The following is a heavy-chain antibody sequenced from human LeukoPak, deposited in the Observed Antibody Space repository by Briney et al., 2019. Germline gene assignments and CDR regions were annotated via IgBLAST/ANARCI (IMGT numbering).Heavy chain of an antibody. CDR2: MFYTGST. CDR1: GASISSGGYY. V-gene: IGHV4-31*11. D-gene: IGHD3-10*01. CDR3: VRSSAAHYYGSGSTFT. J-gene: IGHJ5*02. Sequence: SETLSLTCAVSGASISSGGYYWSWIRQHPGKGLEWIGYMFYTGSTYDNPSLESRVTMSVDTSKNQFSLKLSSVTAADTAVYYCVRSSAAHYYGSGSTFTWGQGTLVIVSS.